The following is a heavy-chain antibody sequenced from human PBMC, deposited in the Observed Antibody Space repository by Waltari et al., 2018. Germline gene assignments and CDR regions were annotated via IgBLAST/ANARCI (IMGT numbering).Heavy chain of an antibody. V-gene: IGHV4-38-2*02. J-gene: IGHJ4*02. CDR2: IYHSGST. D-gene: IGHD1-1*01. CDR1: GYSISSGYY. Sequence: QVQLQESGPGLVKPSETLSLTCTVSGYSISSGYYWGWIRQPPGKGLEWIGSIYHSGSTYYNPSLKSRVTISVDTSKNQFSLKLSSVTAEDTAVYYCAKLVGWNRASAFDYWGQGTLVTVSS. CDR3: AKLVGWNRASAFDY.